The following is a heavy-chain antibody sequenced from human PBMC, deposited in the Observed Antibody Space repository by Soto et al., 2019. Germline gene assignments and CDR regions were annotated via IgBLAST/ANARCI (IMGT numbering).Heavy chain of an antibody. CDR2: MNPNSGNT. D-gene: IGHD6-19*01. Sequence: ASVQVSCKASGYNFATYDITWVRQATGQGLEWSGWMNPNSGNTGYAQKFQGRVTMTRNPSISTAYRELSSLRSEDTAVYYCARGRGGYSSGWYDSWGQGTLVTVSS. V-gene: IGHV1-8*01. CDR1: GYNFATYD. CDR3: ARGRGGYSSGWYDS. J-gene: IGHJ5*01.